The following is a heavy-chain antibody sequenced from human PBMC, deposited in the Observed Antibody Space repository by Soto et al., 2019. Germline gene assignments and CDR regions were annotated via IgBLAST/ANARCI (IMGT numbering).Heavy chain of an antibody. V-gene: IGHV3-15*01. CDR2: IKSKTDGGTT. J-gene: IGHJ4*02. CDR3: NTEAGYSGYESYFDY. D-gene: IGHD5-12*01. Sequence: LRLSCAASGFTFSNAWMSWVRQAPGKGLEWVGRIKSKTDGGTTDYAAPVKGRFTISRDDSKNTLYLQMNSLKTEDTAVYYCNTEAGYSGYESYFDYWGQGTLVTVSS. CDR1: GFTFSNAW.